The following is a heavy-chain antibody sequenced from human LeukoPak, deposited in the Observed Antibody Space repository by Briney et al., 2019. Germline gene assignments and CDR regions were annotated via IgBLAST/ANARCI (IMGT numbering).Heavy chain of an antibody. D-gene: IGHD2-21*02. CDR1: GYSFTTKW. CDR2: IYPGGSTT. CDR3: ARKTHCGGDCLYYFDY. J-gene: IGHJ4*02. Sequence: GESLKISCKGSGYSFTTKWIGWVRQMPGKGLEWMGIIYPGGSTTKYSPSLQGQVTISVDNSINTAYLQWSSLKASDTAMYYCARKTHCGGDCLYYFDYWGQGTLVTVSS. V-gene: IGHV5-51*01.